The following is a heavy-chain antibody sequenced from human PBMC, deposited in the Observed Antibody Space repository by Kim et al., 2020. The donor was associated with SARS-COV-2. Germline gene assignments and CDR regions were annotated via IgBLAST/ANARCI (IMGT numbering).Heavy chain of an antibody. J-gene: IGHJ5*02. CDR1: GFTFSDYY. CDR3: ARVGYNWNDGPNWFDP. V-gene: IGHV3-11*01. D-gene: IGHD1-20*01. Sequence: GGSLRLSCAASGFTFSDYYMSWIRQAPGKGLEWVSYISSSGSTIYYADSVKGRFTISRDNAKNSLYLQMNSLRAEDTAVYYCARVGYNWNDGPNWFDPWGQGTLVTVSS. CDR2: ISSSGSTI.